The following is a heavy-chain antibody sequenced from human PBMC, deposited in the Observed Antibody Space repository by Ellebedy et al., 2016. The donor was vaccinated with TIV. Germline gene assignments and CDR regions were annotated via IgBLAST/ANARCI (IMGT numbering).Heavy chain of an antibody. CDR2: IKQDGSEK. J-gene: IGHJ5*02. D-gene: IGHD2-15*01. CDR1: GFTFSNYW. Sequence: GESLKISCAASGFTFSNYWMSWVRQAPGKGLEWVANIKQDGSEKYYVDSVKGRFTISRDNSKSTLFLQMNSLRGDDTAVYYCARDNFSCRGGHCFPSGWFDPWGQGTLVTVSS. V-gene: IGHV3-7*01. CDR3: ARDNFSCRGGHCFPSGWFDP.